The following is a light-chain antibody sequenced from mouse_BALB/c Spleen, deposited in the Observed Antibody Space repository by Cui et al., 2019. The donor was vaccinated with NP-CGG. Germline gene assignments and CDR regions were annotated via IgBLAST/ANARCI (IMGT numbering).Light chain of an antibody. J-gene: IGLJ1*01. CDR2: GTN. CDR3: ALWYSNHWM. CDR1: TGAVTTSNY. V-gene: IGLV1*01. Sequence: QAVVTQESAFTISPGETVTLTCRSSTGAVTTSNYANWVQEKPDHLFTGLIGGTNNRAPGVPARFSGSLIGDKAALTITGAQTEDEAIYFCALWYSNHWMFGGGTKLTVL.